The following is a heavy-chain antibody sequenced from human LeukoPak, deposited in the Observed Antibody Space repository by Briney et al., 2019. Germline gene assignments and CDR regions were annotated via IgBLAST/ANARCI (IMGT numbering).Heavy chain of an antibody. CDR2: IYYSGST. J-gene: IGHJ5*02. CDR1: GGSISSYY. D-gene: IGHD2-2*01. CDR3: ARVVPAEGGWFDP. V-gene: IGHV4-59*01. Sequence: PSETLSLTCTVSGGSISSYYWSWIRQPPGKGLEWIGYIYYSGSTNYNPSLTSRVTISVDTSKNQFSLKLSSVTAADTAVYYCARVVPAEGGWFDPWGQGTLVTVSS.